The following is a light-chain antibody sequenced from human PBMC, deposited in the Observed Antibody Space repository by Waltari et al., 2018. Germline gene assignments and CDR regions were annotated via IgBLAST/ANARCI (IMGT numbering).Light chain of an antibody. Sequence: EIVMTQTPLSLSVTPGQPASISCKSSQSLLDSDGKTYLYWYLQRPGQSPHLLIFDVSSRFSGVPDRFSGSGSGTDFTLEISRVEAEDVGVYYCMQGIHPLRTFGQGTRLEIK. J-gene: IGKJ1*01. CDR2: DVS. V-gene: IGKV2-29*02. CDR1: QSLLDSDGKTY. CDR3: MQGIHPLRT.